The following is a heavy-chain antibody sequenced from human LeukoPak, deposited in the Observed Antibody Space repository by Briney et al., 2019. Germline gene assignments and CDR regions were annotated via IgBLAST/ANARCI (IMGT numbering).Heavy chain of an antibody. D-gene: IGHD2-2*02. CDR1: GFTFSNYA. CDR3: ARAHPVPAAIFDYYYGMDV. V-gene: IGHV3-21*01. Sequence: GGSLRLSCAASGFTFSNYAMSWVRQAPGKGLEWVSALSGSGTKTYYADSVKGRFTISRDNAKNSLYLQMNSLRAEDTAVYYCARAHPVPAAIFDYYYGMDVWGQGTTVTVSS. J-gene: IGHJ6*02. CDR2: LSGSGTKT.